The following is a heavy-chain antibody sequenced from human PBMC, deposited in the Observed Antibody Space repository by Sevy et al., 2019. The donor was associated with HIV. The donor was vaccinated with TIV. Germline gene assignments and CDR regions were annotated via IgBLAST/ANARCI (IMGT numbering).Heavy chain of an antibody. V-gene: IGHV3-33*01. J-gene: IGHJ4*02. CDR1: GFTFSSYG. D-gene: IGHD3-22*01. Sequence: GGSLRLSCAASGFTFSSYGMHWVRQAPGKGLEWVAVIWYDGSNKYYADSVKGRFTISRDNSKNTLYLQMNGLRAEDTAVYYCARDLSHYYDSSGCLDYWGQGTLVTVSS. CDR3: ARDLSHYYDSSGCLDY. CDR2: IWYDGSNK.